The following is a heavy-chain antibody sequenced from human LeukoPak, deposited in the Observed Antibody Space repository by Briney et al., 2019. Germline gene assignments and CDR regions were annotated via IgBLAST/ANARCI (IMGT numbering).Heavy chain of an antibody. CDR2: IYYSGST. D-gene: IGHD2-2*01. CDR3: ARGYCSSTSGYVRGTLTRSSGWFHYYFDY. V-gene: IGHV4-31*03. CDR1: GGSISSGGYY. Sequence: PSQTLSLTCTVSGGSISSGGYYWSWIRQHPGKGLEWIRYIYYSGSTYYNPSPKSRVIISVDTSKNQFSPKPSSVTAADTAVYYCARGYCSSTSGYVRGTLTRSSGWFHYYFDYWGQGTLVTVSS. J-gene: IGHJ4*02.